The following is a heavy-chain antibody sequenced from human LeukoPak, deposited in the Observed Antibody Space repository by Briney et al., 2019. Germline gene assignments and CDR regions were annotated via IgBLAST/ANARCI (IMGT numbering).Heavy chain of an antibody. CDR3: AGGFLEWLDSFDY. CDR1: GFTFSSYG. D-gene: IGHD3-3*01. J-gene: IGHJ4*02. CDR2: IRYDGSNK. V-gene: IGHV3-30*02. Sequence: GGSLRLSCAASGFTFSSYGMHWVRQAPGKGLEWVAFIRYDGSNKYYADSVKGRFTISRDNSKNTLYLQMNSLRAEDTAVYYCAGGFLEWLDSFDYWGQGTLVTVSS.